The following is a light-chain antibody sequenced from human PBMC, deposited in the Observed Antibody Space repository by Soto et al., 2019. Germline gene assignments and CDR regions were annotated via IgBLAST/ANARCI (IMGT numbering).Light chain of an antibody. Sequence: IVLTQTPATLSLSPGQRATLSCWASQSVKTYLMWYQHKPGQAPRLLIYDTSNRATGIPDRFSGSGSGTGFTLTISNLKPEDSAVYYWQQRGNSITFGGGTKVEI. CDR2: DTS. CDR1: QSVKTY. CDR3: QQRGNSIT. V-gene: IGKV3-11*01. J-gene: IGKJ4*02.